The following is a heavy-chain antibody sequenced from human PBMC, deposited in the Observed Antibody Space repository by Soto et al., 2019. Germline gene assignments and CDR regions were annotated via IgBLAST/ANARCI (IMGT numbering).Heavy chain of an antibody. V-gene: IGHV3-74*01. CDR1: GFTFSSDW. CDR3: ARGGLEPFDY. J-gene: IGHJ4*02. CDR2: INKDGSYK. Sequence: GGSLRLSCATSGFTFSSDWMHWVRQALGKGLVWVSRINKDGSYKNYADFVEGRFTISRDDAKSELYLQMDRLRAEDTAVYYCARGGLEPFDYLGQGALVT. D-gene: IGHD1-1*01.